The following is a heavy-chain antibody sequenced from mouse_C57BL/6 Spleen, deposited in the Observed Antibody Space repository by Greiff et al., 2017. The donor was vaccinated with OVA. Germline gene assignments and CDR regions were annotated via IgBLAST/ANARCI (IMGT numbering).Heavy chain of an antibody. CDR1: GYSFTDYN. CDR3: ARDYAYAMDY. Sequence: VQLKESGPELVKPGASVKISCKASGYSFTDYNMNWVKQSHGQSLEWIGVINPNYGTTSYNQKFKGKATLTVDQSSSTAYMQLNSLTSEDSAVYYDARDYAYAMDYWGQGTSVTVSS. V-gene: IGHV1-39*01. J-gene: IGHJ4*01. D-gene: IGHD2-4*01. CDR2: INPNYGTT.